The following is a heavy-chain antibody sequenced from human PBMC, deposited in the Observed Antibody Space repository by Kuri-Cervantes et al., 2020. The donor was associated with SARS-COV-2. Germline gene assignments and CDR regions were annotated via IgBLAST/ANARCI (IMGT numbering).Heavy chain of an antibody. D-gene: IGHD2-21*02. J-gene: IGHJ6*02. CDR1: GFTFSSYW. CDR3: ARERCGGDCYSLGYGMDV. CDR2: INSDGSST. V-gene: IGHV3-74*01. Sequence: ESLKISCAASGFTFSSYWMHWVRQAPGKGLGWVSRINSDGSSTSYADSVQGRFTISRDNSKNTLYLQMNSLRAEETAVYYCARERCGGDCYSLGYGMDVWGQGTTVTVSS.